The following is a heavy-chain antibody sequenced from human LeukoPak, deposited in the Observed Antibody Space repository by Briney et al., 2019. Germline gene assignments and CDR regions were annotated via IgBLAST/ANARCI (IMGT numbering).Heavy chain of an antibody. D-gene: IGHD3-3*01. J-gene: IGHJ3*02. CDR3: ARSLRNAFDI. V-gene: IGHV3-48*01. CDR1: GFTSGSHD. CDR2: IRSSSSTI. Sequence: GGSLRLSCAATGFTSGSHDMNWVRQAPGKGLEWVSYIRSSSSTIYYADSVKGRFTISTDNANNSLYLQMNSLRAEDTAVYYCARSLRNAFDIWGQGTMVTVSS.